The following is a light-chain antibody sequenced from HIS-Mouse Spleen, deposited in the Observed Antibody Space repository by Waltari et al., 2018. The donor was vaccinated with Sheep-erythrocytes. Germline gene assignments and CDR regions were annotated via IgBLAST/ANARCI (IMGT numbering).Light chain of an antibody. CDR2: EGS. CDR1: SSDFGSYTL. J-gene: IGLJ3*02. CDR3: CSYAGSSTWV. Sequence: QSALTQPASVSGSPGQSITISCTGTSSDFGSYTLVSWYQQHPGKAPKLMIYEGSKRPSGVFNRFSGSKSGNTASLTISGLQAEDEADYYCCSYAGSSTWVFGGGTKLTVL. V-gene: IGLV2-23*01.